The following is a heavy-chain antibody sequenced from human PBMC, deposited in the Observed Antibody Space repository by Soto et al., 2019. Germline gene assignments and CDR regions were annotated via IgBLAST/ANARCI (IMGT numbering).Heavy chain of an antibody. V-gene: IGHV4-34*01. J-gene: IGHJ6*02. CDR2: INHSGST. D-gene: IGHD3-10*01. CDR1: GGSFSGYY. CDR3: SSGYYYYYGMDV. Sequence: SETLSLTCAVYGGSFSGYYWSWIRQPPGKGLEWIGEINHSGSTNYNPSQKSRVTISVDTSKNQFSLKLSSVTAADTAVYYCSSGYYYYYGMDVWGQGTTVTVSS.